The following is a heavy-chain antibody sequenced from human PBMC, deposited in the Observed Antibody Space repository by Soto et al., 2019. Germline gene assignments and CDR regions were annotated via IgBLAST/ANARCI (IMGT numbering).Heavy chain of an antibody. V-gene: IGHV4-39*01. J-gene: IGHJ4*02. Sequence: SETLSLTCTVSGASISSRDYYWGWIRQTPGKGLEWIGNIDYNGVTYYNPSLKSRVTVSKDASKNQFSLKVASVTAADTAIYYCGRVMIGTSRHTDSDYWGQGTQVTVSS. CDR1: GASISSRDYY. D-gene: IGHD2-8*01. CDR3: GRVMIGTSRHTDSDY. CDR2: IDYNGVT.